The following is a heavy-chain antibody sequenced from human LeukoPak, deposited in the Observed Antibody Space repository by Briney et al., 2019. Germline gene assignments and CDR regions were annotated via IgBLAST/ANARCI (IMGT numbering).Heavy chain of an antibody. V-gene: IGHV3-21*01. CDR2: ISSSSSYI. D-gene: IGHD6-13*01. J-gene: IGHJ4*02. Sequence: GGSLRLSCAASGFTFSSYAMSWVRQAPGKGLEWVSSISSSSSYIYYGDSVKGRFTISRDNAKNSLYLQMNSLRAEDTAVYYCASSIAAAGTLDYWGQGTLVTVSS. CDR1: GFTFSSYA. CDR3: ASSIAAAGTLDY.